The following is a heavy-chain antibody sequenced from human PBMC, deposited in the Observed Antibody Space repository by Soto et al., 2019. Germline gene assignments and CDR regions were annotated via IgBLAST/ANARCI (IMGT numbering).Heavy chain of an antibody. J-gene: IGHJ4*02. Sequence: QVHLVESGGGVVQPGRSLRLSCEASGFTFSNYGTHWVRQAPGEGLEWGAHISYDGSNEHYTDSVKGRFTISRDNSKNMVFLHMNSLRPEDTAVYHCAKDTYFRDSSGYYVFDYWGQGTLVTVSS. D-gene: IGHD3-22*01. CDR3: AKDTYFRDSSGYYVFDY. CDR1: GFTFSNYG. CDR2: ISYDGSNE. V-gene: IGHV3-30*18.